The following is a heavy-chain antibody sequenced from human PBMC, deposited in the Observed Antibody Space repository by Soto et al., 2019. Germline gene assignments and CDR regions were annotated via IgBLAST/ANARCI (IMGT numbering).Heavy chain of an antibody. CDR2: IIPVSETR. J-gene: IGHJ5*02. D-gene: IGHD3-10*01. CDR3: NKGTKGPGHYGPGSEGWFDP. Sequence: QVQLVQSGAEVKKSGSSVKVSCKASGGTFISHAINWVRQAPGQGLEWMGVIIPVSETRNHAQKFKGRVTIIEDKSTATIYKELISLRSEDRAVYYCNKGTKGPGHYGPGSEGWFDPWGQGTLVTVSS. V-gene: IGHV1-69*06. CDR1: GGTFISHA.